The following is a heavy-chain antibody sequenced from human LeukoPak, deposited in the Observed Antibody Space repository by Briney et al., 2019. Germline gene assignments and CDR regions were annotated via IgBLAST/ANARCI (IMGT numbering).Heavy chain of an antibody. D-gene: IGHD3-10*01. J-gene: IGHJ4*02. V-gene: IGHV3-21*01. CDR1: GFTFSSYS. CDR3: ARGNMVRGVIPPDY. CDR2: ISSSSSYI. Sequence: SGVSLRLSCAASGFTFSSYSMNWVRQAPGKGLEWVSSISSSSSYIYYADSVKGRLTISRDNAKNSLYLQMNSLRAEDTAVYYCARGNMVRGVIPPDYWGQGTLVTVSS.